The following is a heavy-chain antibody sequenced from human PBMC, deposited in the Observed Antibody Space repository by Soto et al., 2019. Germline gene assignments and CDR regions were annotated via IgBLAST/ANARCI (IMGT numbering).Heavy chain of an antibody. CDR3: AKRFAAQRRYFPCYGMDV. CDR1: GFAFSSYA. CDR2: MSSSGVTT. D-gene: IGHD3-10*01. V-gene: IGHV3-23*01. J-gene: IGHJ6*02. Sequence: GGSLRLSCAASGFAFSSYAMSWVRQAPGRGLQWVSTMSSSGVTTDYADSVRGRVTVSRDNSKNTLYLQMNSLSAGAPAVYYCAKRFAAQRRYFPCYGMDVWGPGITVTVSS.